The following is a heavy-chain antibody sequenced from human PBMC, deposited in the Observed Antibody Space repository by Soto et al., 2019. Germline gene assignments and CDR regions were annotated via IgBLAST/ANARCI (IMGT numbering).Heavy chain of an antibody. J-gene: IGHJ4*02. CDR2: IWYDGSNK. Sequence: QVQLVESGGGVVQPGRSLRLSCAASGLTFSSYGMHWVRQAPGKGLEWVAVIWYDGSNKYYADSVKGRFTISRDNSKNTLYLQMNSLRAEDTAVYYCARADTAMATPIDYWGQGTLVTVSS. V-gene: IGHV3-33*01. CDR1: GLTFSSYG. CDR3: ARADTAMATPIDY. D-gene: IGHD5-18*01.